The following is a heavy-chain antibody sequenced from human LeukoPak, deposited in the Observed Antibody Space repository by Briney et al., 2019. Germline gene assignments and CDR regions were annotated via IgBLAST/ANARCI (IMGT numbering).Heavy chain of an antibody. CDR1: GYTFTGYY. CDR3: ARGLYPGIAPAGTQA. CDR2: INPNSGDT. Sequence: ASVTLSCKASGYTFTGYYMHWVRQAPGQGLEWMGWINPNSGDTNYAQKFQGRVTMTRDTSISTAYMELSRLRSDDTAVYYCARGLYPGIAPAGTQAWGEGTRVPLSS. J-gene: IGHJ1*01. D-gene: IGHD6-13*01. V-gene: IGHV1-2*02.